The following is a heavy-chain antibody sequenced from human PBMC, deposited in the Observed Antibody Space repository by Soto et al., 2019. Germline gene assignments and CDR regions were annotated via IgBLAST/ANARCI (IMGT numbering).Heavy chain of an antibody. Sequence: EVQLVESGGGLVQPGGSLKLSCAASGFTFSGSAMHWVRQASGKGLEWVGRIRSKANSYATAYAASVKGRFTIFRDDSQNTAYLQMNSLKTEDTAVYYCTRHALQYCGGDCYLLPYFDLWGRGTLVTVSS. CDR3: TRHALQYCGGDCYLLPYFDL. V-gene: IGHV3-73*02. CDR1: GFTFSGSA. J-gene: IGHJ2*01. D-gene: IGHD2-21*02. CDR2: IRSKANSYAT.